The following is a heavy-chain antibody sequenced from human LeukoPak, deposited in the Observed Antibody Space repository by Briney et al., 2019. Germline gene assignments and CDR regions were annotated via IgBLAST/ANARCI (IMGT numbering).Heavy chain of an antibody. D-gene: IGHD5-18*01. CDR1: GFTFSRQA. Sequence: PGGSLRLSCAASGFTFSRQAMHWVRQAPGKGLESISSISDNGGSTFYANSVKGRFTISRDNSNNMLYLQMGSLRVEDMAVYYCSRGLDRGYAYGPLEWGQGDLVTVSS. CDR2: ISDNGGST. CDR3: SRGLDRGYAYGPLE. V-gene: IGHV3-64*01. J-gene: IGHJ4*02.